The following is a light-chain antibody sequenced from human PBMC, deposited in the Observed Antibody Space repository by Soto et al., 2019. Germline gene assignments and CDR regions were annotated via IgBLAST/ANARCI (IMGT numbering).Light chain of an antibody. CDR2: AAS. V-gene: IGKV1-39*01. CDR3: QHGYVAPYN. CDR1: QSISSY. Sequence: DIQMTQSPSSLSACVGDRVTITCRASQSISSYLNWYQQKPGKAPKLLIYAASSLQSGVPSRFSGSGSETDFTLTIRSLQPEDFATYYCQHGYVAPYNFGQGTKVDIK. J-gene: IGKJ2*01.